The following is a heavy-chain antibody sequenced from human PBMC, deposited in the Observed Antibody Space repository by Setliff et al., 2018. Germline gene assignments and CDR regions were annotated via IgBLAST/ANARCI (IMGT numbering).Heavy chain of an antibody. CDR2: IFYSDTA. D-gene: IGHD3-10*01. CDR3: ARDRSTVIRGVTSFFYYYMDV. Sequence: SETLSLTCTVSGGSIGPHYWSWIRQAPGKGLEWIGHIFYSDTAKYNPSLEGRAAISVDSSKNQFSLKLRSVTAADTAVYYCARDRSTVIRGVTSFFYYYMDVWGGGTTVTVSS. CDR1: GGSIGPHY. J-gene: IGHJ6*03. V-gene: IGHV4-59*11.